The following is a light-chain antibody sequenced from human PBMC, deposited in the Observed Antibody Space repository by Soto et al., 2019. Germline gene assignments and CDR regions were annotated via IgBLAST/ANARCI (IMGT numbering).Light chain of an antibody. Sequence: QSALTKPASVSGSPGQSITISCTGTSSDIGDYKYVSWYQQHPDKAPKLIIFVNSNRPSGISDRFSASKSGNTASLTISGLQAEDEADYYCSSYTISDTPNVFGTGTKLTVL. CDR2: VNS. CDR1: SSDIGDYKY. V-gene: IGLV2-14*01. J-gene: IGLJ1*01. CDR3: SSYTISDTPNV.